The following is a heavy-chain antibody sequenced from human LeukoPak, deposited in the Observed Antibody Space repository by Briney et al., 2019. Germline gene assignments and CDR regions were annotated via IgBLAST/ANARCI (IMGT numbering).Heavy chain of an antibody. V-gene: IGHV4-34*01. CDR2: INHSGST. D-gene: IGHD1-26*01. CDR3: ARDLGQAVGATDNWFDP. J-gene: IGHJ5*02. Sequence: SETLSLTCAVYGGSFSGYYWSWIRQPPGKGLEWIGEINHSGSTNYNPSLKSRVTISVDTSKNQFSLKLSSVTAADTAVYYCARDLGQAVGATDNWFDPWGQGTLVTVSS. CDR1: GGSFSGYY.